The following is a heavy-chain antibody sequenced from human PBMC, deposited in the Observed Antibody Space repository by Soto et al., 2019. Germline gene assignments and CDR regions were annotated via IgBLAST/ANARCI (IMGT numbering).Heavy chain of an antibody. CDR2: VSHVDDNK. CDR1: GFTFNLFT. J-gene: IGHJ6*02. V-gene: IGHV3-30-3*01. Sequence: QVQVVESGGGVVRPGTSLRLSCAASGFTFNLFTFHCVRQAPGGGLEWVAVVSHVDDNKFYADSVKGRFTISRDNSNKTLYLLMDNLRTEDTGLYYWGRGTLDCWGQGTTVTVSS. CDR3: GRGTLDC.